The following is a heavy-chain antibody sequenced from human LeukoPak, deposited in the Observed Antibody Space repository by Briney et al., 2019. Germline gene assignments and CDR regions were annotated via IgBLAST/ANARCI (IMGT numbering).Heavy chain of an antibody. CDR1: GGSISSGSYY. J-gene: IGHJ3*02. CDR3: ARLSIAARGAFDI. V-gene: IGHV4-61*02. CDR2: IYTSGST. D-gene: IGHD6-6*01. Sequence: SQTLSLTCTVSGGSISSGSYYWSWIRQPAGKGLEWIGRIYTSGSTNYNPSLKSRVTISVDMSKNQFSLKLSSVTAADTAVYYCARLSIAARGAFDIWGQGTMVTVSS.